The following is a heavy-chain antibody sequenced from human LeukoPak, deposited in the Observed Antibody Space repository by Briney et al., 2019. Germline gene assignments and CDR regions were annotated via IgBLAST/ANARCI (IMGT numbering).Heavy chain of an antibody. CDR1: GGSFSGYY. CDR3: ARPSRYYDSSGYYTDAFDI. Sequence: PSETLSLTHAVYGGSFSGYYWSWIRQPPGKGLEWIGEINHSGSTNYNPSLKSRVTISVDTSKNQFSLKLSSVTAADTAVYYCARPSRYYDSSGYYTDAFDIWGQGTMVTVSS. CDR2: INHSGST. D-gene: IGHD3-22*01. J-gene: IGHJ3*02. V-gene: IGHV4-34*01.